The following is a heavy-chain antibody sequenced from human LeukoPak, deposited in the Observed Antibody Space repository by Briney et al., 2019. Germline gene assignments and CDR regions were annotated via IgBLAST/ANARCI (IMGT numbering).Heavy chain of an antibody. CDR3: ARDWGVRRDNWFDP. V-gene: IGHV1-46*01. J-gene: IGHJ5*02. D-gene: IGHD3-16*01. Sequence: ASVKVSCKASGYTFTSYYMHWVRQAPGQGLEWMGIINPSGGSTSYAQKLQGRVTMTTDTSTSTAYMELRSLRSDDTAVYYCARDWGVRRDNWFDPWGQGTLVTVSS. CDR1: GYTFTSYY. CDR2: INPSGGST.